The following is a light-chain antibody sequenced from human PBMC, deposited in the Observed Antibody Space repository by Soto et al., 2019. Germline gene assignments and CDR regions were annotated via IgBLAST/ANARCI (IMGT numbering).Light chain of an antibody. CDR2: AAS. CDR1: QGIRND. Sequence: AIQMTQSPSSLSASVGDRVTITCRASQGIRNDLGWYQQKPGKAPKILIYAASSLQSGVPSRFSGSGSGTDFTLNHRRLQPEGFATFYCLQDYNYPRTFGQGTNVEI. CDR3: LQDYNYPRT. J-gene: IGKJ1*01. V-gene: IGKV1-6*01.